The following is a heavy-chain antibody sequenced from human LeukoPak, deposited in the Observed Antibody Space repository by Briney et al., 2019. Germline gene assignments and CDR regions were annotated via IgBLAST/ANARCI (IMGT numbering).Heavy chain of an antibody. CDR1: GYTVTIYY. CDR2: IIPIFGTA. D-gene: IGHD5-12*01. CDR3: ARGLSGYQFDY. J-gene: IGHJ4*02. Sequence: GASVKVSCKASGYTVTIYYIHWVRQAPGQGLEWMGGIIPIFGTANYAQKFQGRVTITADESTSTAYMELSSLRSEDTAVYYCARGLSGYQFDYWGQGTLVTVSS. V-gene: IGHV1-69*13.